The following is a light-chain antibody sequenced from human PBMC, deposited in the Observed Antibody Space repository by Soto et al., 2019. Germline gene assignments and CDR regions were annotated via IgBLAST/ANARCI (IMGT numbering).Light chain of an antibody. Sequence: EIVMTQSPATLSVSPGERATLSCTASQSVSSNLAWYQQKPGQAPRLLIYAPSTRATGIPARFSGSGSETEFTLTISSLQSEDFAVYYCQQYNNWPWTFGQGTKVDIK. CDR2: APS. CDR3: QQYNNWPWT. CDR1: QSVSSN. J-gene: IGKJ1*01. V-gene: IGKV3-15*01.